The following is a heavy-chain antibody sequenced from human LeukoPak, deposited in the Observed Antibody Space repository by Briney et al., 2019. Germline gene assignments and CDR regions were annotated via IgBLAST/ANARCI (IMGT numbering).Heavy chain of an antibody. CDR1: GFSLSTTGMG. J-gene: IGHJ4*02. V-gene: IGHV2-70*04. Sequence: ESAPALVKPTQTLTLTCTSSGFSLSTTGMGVSSIRQPPGKALDWLAPIDCSDVKFYSTSLKTRLTISKDTSKNQVVLTMTNMDPVDTATYYCARIAWGGDFDYWGQGTLVTVSS. CDR3: ARIAWGGDFDY. D-gene: IGHD3-16*01. CDR2: IDCSDVK.